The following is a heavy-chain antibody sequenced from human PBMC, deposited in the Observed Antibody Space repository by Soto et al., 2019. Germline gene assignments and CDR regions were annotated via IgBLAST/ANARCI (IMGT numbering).Heavy chain of an antibody. J-gene: IGHJ4*02. CDR1: GFIFNSHT. CDR2: ISDSSDTI. V-gene: IGHV3-48*01. CDR3: ARDFGTY. D-gene: IGHD3-10*01. Sequence: EVQLVESGGDLVQPGGSLRLSCAASGFIFNSHTMNWVRQAPGKGLEWLSYISDSSDTIYYADSVKGRFTISRDNAKNSLYLQINSVRAEDTAVYYFARDFGTYWGQGTLVTVSS.